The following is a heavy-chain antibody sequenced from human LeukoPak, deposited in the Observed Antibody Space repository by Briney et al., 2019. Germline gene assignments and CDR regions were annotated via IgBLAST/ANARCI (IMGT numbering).Heavy chain of an antibody. V-gene: IGHV4-4*07. CDR2: IYASGST. CDR3: ARDFYGDDGHHPFDY. Sequence: PSETLSLTCSVSGGSISNYYWNWLRQPAGKGLEWIGRIYASGSTNYNPSLKSRATISMDKPKNHFSLNLKSVTAADTAFYYCARDFYGDDGHHPFDYWGQGIQVTVSS. D-gene: IGHD2/OR15-2a*01. CDR1: GGSISNYY. J-gene: IGHJ4*02.